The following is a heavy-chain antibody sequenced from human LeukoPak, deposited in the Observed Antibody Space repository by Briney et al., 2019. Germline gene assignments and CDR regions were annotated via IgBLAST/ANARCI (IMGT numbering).Heavy chain of an antibody. J-gene: IGHJ4*02. V-gene: IGHV3-7*01. Sequence: PGGSLRLSCAASGFTFSNYWMSWVRQAPGKGLEWVANIKQDGSEKYYVDSVKGRFTISRDNAKTSLYLQMNSLRAEDMAVYYCARDLSGVTGYTYGRGIDYWGQGTLVTVSS. CDR2: IKQDGSEK. CDR3: ARDLSGVTGYTYGRGIDY. D-gene: IGHD5-18*01. CDR1: GFTFSNYW.